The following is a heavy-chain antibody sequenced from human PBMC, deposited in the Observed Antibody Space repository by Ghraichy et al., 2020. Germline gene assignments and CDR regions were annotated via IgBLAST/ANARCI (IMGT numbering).Heavy chain of an antibody. J-gene: IGHJ4*02. Sequence: GGSLRLSCVGSGFMFNNSAIQWVRQAPGKGLEWVAVVSYAGTTKYYAESVKGRFTISRDNSKKTLYLEMDNLRPDDTAVYYCARCLATVAGPGDYWGQGTLVRVTS. CDR2: VSYAGTTK. D-gene: IGHD6-19*01. CDR1: GFMFNNSA. V-gene: IGHV3-30*04. CDR3: ARCLATVAGPGDY.